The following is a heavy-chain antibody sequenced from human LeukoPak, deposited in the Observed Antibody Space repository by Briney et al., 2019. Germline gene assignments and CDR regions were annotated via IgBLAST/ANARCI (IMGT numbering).Heavy chain of an antibody. CDR1: GFTFSSYA. Sequence: GGSLRLSCAASGFTFSSYAMSWVRQAPGKGLEWVSAISGSGGSTYYADSVKGRVTISRDNSKNTLYLQMNSPRAEDTAVYYCAKDGYSSAWLPYYWGQGTLVTVSS. CDR3: AKDGYSSAWLPYY. CDR2: ISGSGGST. J-gene: IGHJ4*02. D-gene: IGHD6-19*01. V-gene: IGHV3-23*01.